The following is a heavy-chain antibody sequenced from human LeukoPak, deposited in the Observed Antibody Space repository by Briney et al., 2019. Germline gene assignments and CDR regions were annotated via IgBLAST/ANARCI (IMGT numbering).Heavy chain of an antibody. CDR1: GFTFTSYA. J-gene: IGHJ4*02. V-gene: IGHV3-23*01. D-gene: IGHD3-10*01. CDR2: INGSGGNT. Sequence: GGSLRLSCAASGFTFTSYAMSWVRQVPGKGLEWVSAINGSGGNTYYADSVKGRFTISRDNSKNTLYLQMNSLRAEDTAMYFCAKGGPGYGSGNYYKSDYWGQGTLVTVSS. CDR3: AKGGPGYGSGNYYKSDY.